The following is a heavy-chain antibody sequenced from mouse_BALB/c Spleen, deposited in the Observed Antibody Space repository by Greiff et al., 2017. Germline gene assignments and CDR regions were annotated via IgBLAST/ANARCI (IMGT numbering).Heavy chain of an antibody. CDR3: ARWGGNRAMDY. CDR2: ISSGSSTI. D-gene: IGHD2-1*01. CDR1: GFTFSSFG. V-gene: IGHV5-17*02. Sequence: EVNVVESGGGLVQPGGSRKLSCAASGFTFSSFGMHWVRQAPEKGLEWVAYISSGSSTIYYADTVKGRFTISRDNPKNTLFLQMTSLRSEDTAMYYCARWGGNRAMDYWGQGTSVTVSS. J-gene: IGHJ4*01.